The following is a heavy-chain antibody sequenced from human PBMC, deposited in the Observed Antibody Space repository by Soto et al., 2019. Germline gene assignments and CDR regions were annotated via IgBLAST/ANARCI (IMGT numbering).Heavy chain of an antibody. Sequence: PGGSLRLSCAASGFTFSSYSMNWVRQAPGKGLEWVSYISSSSSTINYADSVKGRFTISRDNAKNSLYLQMNSLRAEDTAVYYCAKGTCISTSCYADPFNTLNAEYFQHWGQGTLVTVSS. CDR1: GFTFSSYS. V-gene: IGHV3-48*01. J-gene: IGHJ1*01. CDR3: AKGTCISTSCYADPFNTLNAEYFQH. D-gene: IGHD2-2*01. CDR2: ISSSSSTI.